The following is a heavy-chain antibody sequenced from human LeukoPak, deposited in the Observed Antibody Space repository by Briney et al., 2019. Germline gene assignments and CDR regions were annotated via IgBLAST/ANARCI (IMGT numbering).Heavy chain of an antibody. CDR3: ARGLYDSTGYPKKYLYYMDV. CDR2: FYTSGNT. CDR1: DGSISNY. D-gene: IGHD3-22*01. Sequence: SGTLSLTCTVSDGSISNYWSWIRQPAGKGLEWIGRFYTSGNTNYHPSLRSRVTMSVDTSKNQFSLKLSSVTAADTAVYYCARGLYDSTGYPKKYLYYMDVWGKGTTVVVSS. V-gene: IGHV4-4*07. J-gene: IGHJ6*03.